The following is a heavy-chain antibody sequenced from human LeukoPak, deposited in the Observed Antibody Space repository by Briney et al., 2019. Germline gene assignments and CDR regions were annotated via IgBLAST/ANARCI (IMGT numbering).Heavy chain of an antibody. CDR1: VDSVSSNSAA. Sequence: SQTLSLTCAISVDSVSSNSAACNSIRQSPSGGLEWLGRTYYRSKWYNDYAVSVKSRITINPDTSKNQFSLQLNSVTPEDTAVYYCARITYNWNDPLTFDYWGQGTLVTVSS. CDR3: ARITYNWNDPLTFDY. D-gene: IGHD1-20*01. V-gene: IGHV6-1*01. J-gene: IGHJ4*02. CDR2: TYYRSKWYN.